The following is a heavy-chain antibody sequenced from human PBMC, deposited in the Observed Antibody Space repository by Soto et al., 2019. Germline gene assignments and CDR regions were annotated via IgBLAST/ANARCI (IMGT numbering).Heavy chain of an antibody. J-gene: IGHJ6*02. CDR1: GFSLSNARMG. CDR3: ARTPELPVQGYYYGMDV. CDR2: IFSNDEK. V-gene: IGHV2-26*01. D-gene: IGHD1-26*01. Sequence: ESGPTLVNPTETLTLTCTVSGFSLSNARMGVSWIRQPPGKALEWLAHIFSNDEKSYSTSLKSRLTISKDTSKSQVVLTMTNMDPVDTATYYCARTPELPVQGYYYGMDVWGQGTTVTVSS.